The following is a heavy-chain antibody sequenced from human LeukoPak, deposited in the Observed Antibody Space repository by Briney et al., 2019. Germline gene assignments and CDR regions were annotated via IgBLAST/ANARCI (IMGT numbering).Heavy chain of an antibody. CDR2: LDTDGSDT. D-gene: IGHD2-2*01. CDR3: ARDRYPAAREFDY. V-gene: IGHV3-74*01. CDR1: GFTFSNYW. J-gene: IGHJ4*02. Sequence: PGGSLRLSCAASGFTFSNYWMHWVRQAPGKGLVWVSRLDTDGSDTSYADSVEGRFTISRDNAKNTLYLQMNNLRAEDTAMYYCARDRYPAAREFDYWGQGTLVTVSS.